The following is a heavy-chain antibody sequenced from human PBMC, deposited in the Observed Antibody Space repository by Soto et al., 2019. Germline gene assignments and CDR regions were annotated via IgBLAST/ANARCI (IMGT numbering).Heavy chain of an antibody. D-gene: IGHD6-13*01. Sequence: QVQLVQSGAEVKKPGSSVKVSCKASGGTFSSYAISWVRQAPGQGLEWMGGIIPSFGTANYAQKFQGRVTITADESTSTAYMELSSLRSEDTAVYYCAREPRWYAFADYGMDVWGQGTTVTVSS. J-gene: IGHJ6*02. V-gene: IGHV1-69*01. CDR3: AREPRWYAFADYGMDV. CDR2: IIPSFGTA. CDR1: GGTFSSYA.